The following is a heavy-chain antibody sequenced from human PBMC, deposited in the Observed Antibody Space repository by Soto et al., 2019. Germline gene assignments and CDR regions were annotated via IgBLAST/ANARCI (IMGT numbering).Heavy chain of an antibody. CDR3: TKNSTRWYDS. CDR2: ISVYNGYA. D-gene: IGHD2-2*01. J-gene: IGHJ5*01. Sequence: QVQLVQSGAELKKPGASVKVSCKASGYTFNNYGISWVRQAPGQGLEWMGWISVYNGYANYAQKLQGRVLMTADTSPNTAYMELSSLRSDDTAMYYCTKNSTRWYDSWGQGSLVTVSS. V-gene: IGHV1-18*01. CDR1: GYTFNNYG.